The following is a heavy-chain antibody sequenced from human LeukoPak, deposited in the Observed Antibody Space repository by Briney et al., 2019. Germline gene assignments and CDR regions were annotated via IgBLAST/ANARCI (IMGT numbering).Heavy chain of an antibody. J-gene: IGHJ6*03. D-gene: IGHD1-1*01. CDR3: ARDSTCYYYMDV. V-gene: IGHV3-21*01. CDR2: VSSSSSYI. Sequence: GGSLRLSCAASGLTFSSYSMNWVRQAPGKGLEWVSSVSSSSSYIYYADSVKGRFTISRDNAKNSLYLQMNSLRAEDTAVYYCARDSTCYYYMDVWGKGTTVTVSS. CDR1: GLTFSSYS.